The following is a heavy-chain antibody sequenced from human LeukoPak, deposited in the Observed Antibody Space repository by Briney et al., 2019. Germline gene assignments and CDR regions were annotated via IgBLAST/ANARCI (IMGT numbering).Heavy chain of an antibody. CDR3: AAYHGYSSSWYYFDY. J-gene: IGHJ4*02. D-gene: IGHD6-13*01. CDR2: MNPNSGNT. V-gene: IGHV1-8*02. CDR1: GGTFSSYA. Sequence: ASVKVSCKASGGTFSSYAISWVRQAPGQGLEWMGWMNPNSGNTGYAQKFQGRVTMTRNTSISTAYMELSSLRSEDTAVYYCAAYHGYSSSWYYFDYWGQGTLVTVSS.